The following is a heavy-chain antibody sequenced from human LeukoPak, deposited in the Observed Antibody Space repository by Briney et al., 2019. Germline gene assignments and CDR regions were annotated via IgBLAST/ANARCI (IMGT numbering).Heavy chain of an antibody. CDR3: ARGVGYSYGSFDY. Sequence: PSETLSLTCAVYGGSFSGYYWSWIRQPPGKGLEWIGEINHSGSTNYNPSLKSRVTTSVDTSKNQFSLKLSSVTAADTAVYYCARGVGYSYGSFDYWGQGTLVTVSS. CDR1: GGSFSGYY. CDR2: INHSGST. V-gene: IGHV4-34*01. J-gene: IGHJ4*02. D-gene: IGHD5-18*01.